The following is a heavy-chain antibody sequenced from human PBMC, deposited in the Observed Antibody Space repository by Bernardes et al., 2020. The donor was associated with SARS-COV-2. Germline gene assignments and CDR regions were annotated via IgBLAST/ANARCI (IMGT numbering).Heavy chain of an antibody. D-gene: IGHD5-12*01. J-gene: IGHJ6*02. CDR2: INYIGST. Sequence: SETLSLTCTVSGGSIRSYYWSWIRQPPGKGLEWIGYINYIGSTNYNPSLKSRVTISVDVSQNLFSLKLSSVTAADTAVYYCARDLVATDGAYYYYGMDVWGQGTTVTVSS. CDR1: GGSIRSYY. CDR3: ARDLVATDGAYYYYGMDV. V-gene: IGHV4-59*01.